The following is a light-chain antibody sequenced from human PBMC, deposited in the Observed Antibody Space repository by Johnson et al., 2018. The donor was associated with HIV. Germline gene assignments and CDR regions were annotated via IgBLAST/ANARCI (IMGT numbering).Light chain of an antibody. CDR2: DNN. CDR3: GTWDFSLSARV. V-gene: IGLV1-51*01. CDR1: SSNIGNNY. J-gene: IGLJ1*01. Sequence: QSVLTQSPSVSAAPGQKVTISCSGSSSNIGNNYVSWFQQLPGTAPKLLIYDNNKRPSGIPDRFSGSKSGTSATLGITGLQTGDEAEYYCGTWDFSLSARVFGTGTKVTVL.